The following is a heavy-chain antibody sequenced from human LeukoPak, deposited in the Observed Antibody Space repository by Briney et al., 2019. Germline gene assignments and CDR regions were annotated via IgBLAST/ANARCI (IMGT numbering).Heavy chain of an antibody. V-gene: IGHV3-30*18. CDR1: GFSFISYG. J-gene: IGHJ4*02. D-gene: IGHD4-17*01. Sequence: GGSLRLSCAASGFSFISYGMHWVRQAPGKGLEWVGVISDDGRNKKYADSVKGRFTISRDNSKDTLYLQMNSQRDEDTAVYYCAKRPSDYGDYVTYFDYWGQGTLVTVSS. CDR3: AKRPSDYGDYVTYFDY. CDR2: ISDDGRNK.